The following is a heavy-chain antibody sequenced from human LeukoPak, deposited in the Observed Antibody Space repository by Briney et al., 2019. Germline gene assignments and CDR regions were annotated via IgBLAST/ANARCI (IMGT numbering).Heavy chain of an antibody. CDR1: GFTFSRHD. Sequence: GGSLRLSCVASGFTFSRHDMHWVRQATGKGLEWVSAIDTAGDTYYPGSVKGRFTISRDNAKNSLYLQMNSLRAEDTAVYYCARGIRGIDYCGQGTLVTVSS. J-gene: IGHJ4*02. V-gene: IGHV3-13*01. CDR2: IDTAGDT. D-gene: IGHD3-3*02. CDR3: ARGIRGIDY.